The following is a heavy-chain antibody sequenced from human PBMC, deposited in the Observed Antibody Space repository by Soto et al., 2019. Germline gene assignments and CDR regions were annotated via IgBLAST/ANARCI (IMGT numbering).Heavy chain of an antibody. Sequence: QVQLQESGPGLVKPSETLSLTCTVSGGSISSYYWSWIRQPPGKGLEWIGYIYYSGSTNYNPSLKSRVTIAVDTSKNQFSLKLSSVTAADTAVYYCARGRLLWFGESRYYLDYWGQGTLVTVSS. V-gene: IGHV4-59*01. CDR1: GGSISSYY. D-gene: IGHD3-10*01. CDR2: IYYSGST. J-gene: IGHJ4*02. CDR3: ARGRLLWFGESRYYLDY.